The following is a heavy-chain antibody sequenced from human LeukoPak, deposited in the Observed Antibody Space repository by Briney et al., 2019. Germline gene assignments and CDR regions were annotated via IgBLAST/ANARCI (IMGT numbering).Heavy chain of an antibody. Sequence: SETLSLTCTVSGGSISSSSYYWGWIRQPPGKGLEWIGEINHSGSTNYNPSLKSRVTISVDTSKNQFSLKLSSVTAADTAVYYCARLGVSSGWYGGDYWGQGTLVTVSS. CDR2: INHSGST. CDR1: GGSISSSSYY. V-gene: IGHV4-39*07. D-gene: IGHD6-19*01. CDR3: ARLGVSSGWYGGDY. J-gene: IGHJ4*02.